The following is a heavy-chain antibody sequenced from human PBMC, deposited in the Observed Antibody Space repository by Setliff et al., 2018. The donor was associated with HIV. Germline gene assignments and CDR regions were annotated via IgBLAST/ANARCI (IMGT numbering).Heavy chain of an antibody. V-gene: IGHV4-4*07. J-gene: IGHJ3*02. Sequence: SETLSLTCTVSGGSVSSFYWSWIRQPAEKGLEWIGRIYTRGSTNSNPSLKGRVTMSVDTSRNHFSLKLSSVTAADTAIYYCARGLGGGFSLDAFDIWGRGTMVTVSS. CDR2: IYTRGST. D-gene: IGHD2-15*01. CDR1: GGSVSSFY. CDR3: ARGLGGGFSLDAFDI.